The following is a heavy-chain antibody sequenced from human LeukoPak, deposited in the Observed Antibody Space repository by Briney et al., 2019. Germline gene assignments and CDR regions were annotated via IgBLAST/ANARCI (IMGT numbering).Heavy chain of an antibody. J-gene: IGHJ4*02. CDR2: INPSGGST. Sequence: ASVKVSCKASGYTSTSYYMHWVRQAPGQGLEWMGIINPSGGSTSYAQKFQGRVTMTRDTSTSTVYMELSSLRSEDTAVYYCARGDLTYYYDSSGPNGYWGQGTLVTVSS. CDR1: GYTSTSYY. D-gene: IGHD3-22*01. V-gene: IGHV1-46*01. CDR3: ARGDLTYYYDSSGPNGY.